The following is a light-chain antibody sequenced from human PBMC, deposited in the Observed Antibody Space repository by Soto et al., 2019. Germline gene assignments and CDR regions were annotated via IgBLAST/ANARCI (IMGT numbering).Light chain of an antibody. Sequence: QSVLTQPASVSGSPGQSITISCTGTSSNVGGYNYVSWYQQHPGKAPKLIIYEVSNRPSGVSNRFSGSRSGNTASLTISGLQPEDEADYYCSSYTSTSLVLFGGGTKLTVL. J-gene: IGLJ2*01. CDR2: EVS. CDR1: SSNVGGYNY. V-gene: IGLV2-14*01. CDR3: SSYTSTSLVL.